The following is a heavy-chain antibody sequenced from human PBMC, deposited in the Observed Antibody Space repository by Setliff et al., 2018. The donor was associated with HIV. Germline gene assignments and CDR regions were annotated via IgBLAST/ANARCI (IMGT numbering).Heavy chain of an antibody. J-gene: IGHJ5*02. CDR3: SRGGGAGSYSRPSWFDP. Sequence: ASVKVSCKASGYNFDSFAVIWVRQAPGQGLEWMGWMNPNSGNTGFAQKFQGRATISADTSKNQFSLKMGSLTAADTAVYFCSRGGGAGSYSRPSWFDPWGQGTLVTVSS. V-gene: IGHV1-8*03. D-gene: IGHD3-10*01. CDR1: GYNFDSFA. CDR2: MNPNSGNT.